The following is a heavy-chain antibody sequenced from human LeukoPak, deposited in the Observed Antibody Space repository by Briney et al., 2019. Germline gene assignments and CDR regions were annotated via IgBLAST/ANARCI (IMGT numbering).Heavy chain of an antibody. CDR3: AKGISIYSYFDN. V-gene: IGHV3-23*01. CDR1: GFTFSSFA. J-gene: IGHJ4*02. CDR2: ISASGGST. D-gene: IGHD3-16*02. Sequence: GGSLRLSCAASGFTFSSFAMSWVRQAPGKGLEWISVISASGGSTYYADSVKGRFTISRDNSKNTLHLQKNSLRAEDTAVYYCAKGISIYSYFDNWGQGTLVTVSS.